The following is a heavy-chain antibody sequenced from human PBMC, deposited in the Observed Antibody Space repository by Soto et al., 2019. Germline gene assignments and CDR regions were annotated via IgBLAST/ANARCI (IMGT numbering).Heavy chain of an antibody. D-gene: IGHD3-10*01. J-gene: IGHJ6*04. CDR1: GFTFSSYS. V-gene: IGHV3-48*01. Sequence: GGSLRLSCAASGFTFSSYSMNWVRQAPGKGLEWVSYISSSSSAIYYADSVKGRFTISRDNAKNSLYLQMNSLRAEDTAVYYCARGGITMVRGVLADVWGKGTTVTVSS. CDR2: ISSSSSAI. CDR3: ARGGITMVRGVLADV.